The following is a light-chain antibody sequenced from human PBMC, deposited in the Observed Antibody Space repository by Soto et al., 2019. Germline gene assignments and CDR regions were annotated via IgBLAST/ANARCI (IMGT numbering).Light chain of an antibody. V-gene: IGLV3-25*02. CDR3: QSADSSGAYA. J-gene: IGLJ1*01. CDR2: KNS. CDR1: TLPRQY. Sequence: ELTQPPSVSVSPGQTARITCSGDTLPRQYPYWYQQKPGQAPVLIINKNSERPSGIPERFSGSTSGTTVTLTISGVQAEDEADYYCQSADSSGAYAFGTGTKVTVL.